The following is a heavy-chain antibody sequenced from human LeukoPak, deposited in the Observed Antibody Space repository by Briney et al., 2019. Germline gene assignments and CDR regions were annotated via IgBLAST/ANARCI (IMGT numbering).Heavy chain of an antibody. CDR1: GYSITSGYY. Sequence: SETLSLTCIVPGYSITSGYYWCWIRPPPGKGLEWVGYIYYSGSTNYNPSLKSRVTISVDTSKNQFSLKLSSVTAADTAVYYCARGGYDFWSGYYDYWGQGTLVTVSS. J-gene: IGHJ4*02. V-gene: IGHV4-61*01. CDR2: IYYSGST. D-gene: IGHD3-3*01. CDR3: ARGGYDFWSGYYDY.